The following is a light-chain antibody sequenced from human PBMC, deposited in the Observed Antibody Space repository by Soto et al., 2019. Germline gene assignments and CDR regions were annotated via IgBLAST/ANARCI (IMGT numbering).Light chain of an antibody. CDR2: LGS. CDR3: MQALQSRT. CDR1: QSLLYGNGYNF. J-gene: IGKJ1*01. Sequence: DLVMTQSPLSLPVTPGEPASISCRSSQSLLYGNGYNFLDWYLQKPGQSPQLLIYLGSNRASGVPDRFSGSGSGTEFTLKISRVEAEDVGVYYCMQALQSRTFGQGTKVEIK. V-gene: IGKV2-28*01.